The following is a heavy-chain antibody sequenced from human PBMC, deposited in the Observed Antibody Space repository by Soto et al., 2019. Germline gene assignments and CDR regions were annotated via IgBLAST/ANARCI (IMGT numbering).Heavy chain of an antibody. D-gene: IGHD3-9*01. Sequence: VESLKISCKGSGYSFTSYWIGWVRQMPGKGLEWMGIIYPGDSDTRYSPSFQGQVTISADKSISTAYLQWSSLKASDTAMYYCARTEYYDILTGYYRGGYFDYWGQGTLVTVSS. CDR1: GYSFTSYW. CDR3: ARTEYYDILTGYYRGGYFDY. CDR2: IYPGDSDT. V-gene: IGHV5-51*01. J-gene: IGHJ4*02.